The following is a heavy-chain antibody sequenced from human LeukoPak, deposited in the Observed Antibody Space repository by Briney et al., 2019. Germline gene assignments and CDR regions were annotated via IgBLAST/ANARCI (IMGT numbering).Heavy chain of an antibody. D-gene: IGHD3-10*01. CDR2: INHSGST. J-gene: IGHJ6*03. Sequence: SETLSLTCAVYGGSFSGYYWSWIRQPPGKGLVWIGEINHSGSTNYNPSLKSRVTISVDTSKNQFSLKLSSVTAADTAVYYCARSMVRGLIPYYYYMDVWGKGTTVTVSS. V-gene: IGHV4-34*01. CDR1: GGSFSGYY. CDR3: ARSMVRGLIPYYYYMDV.